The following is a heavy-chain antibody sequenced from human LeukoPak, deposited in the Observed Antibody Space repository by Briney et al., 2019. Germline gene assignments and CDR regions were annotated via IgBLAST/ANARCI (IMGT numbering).Heavy chain of an antibody. J-gene: IGHJ4*02. CDR2: INPSGGST. V-gene: IGHV1-46*01. CDR3: ARDSTSHYYGSGSHRPHFDY. CDR1: GYTFTSYY. Sequence: ASVKVSCKASGYTFTSYYMHWVRQAPGQGLEWMGIINPSGGSTSYAQKFQGRVTITRDMSTSTVHMELSSLTSEDTAVYYCARDSTSHYYGSGSHRPHFDYWGQGTLVTVSS. D-gene: IGHD3-10*01.